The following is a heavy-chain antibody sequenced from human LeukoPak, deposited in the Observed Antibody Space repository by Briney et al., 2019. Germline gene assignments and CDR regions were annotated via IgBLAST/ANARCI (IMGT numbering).Heavy chain of an antibody. Sequence: PGGSLRPPFSAPGITFRDFAMGWVRPASRRGPEWGPINFWNCSDTYYADSVEGLFTIPRHNSKNTVYLQMNSLRGEDTAVLYCGKFNGWEVRDYYFDYWGQGTQVTVSS. CDR3: GKFNGWEVRDYYFDY. CDR1: GITFRDFA. CDR2: NFWNCSDT. D-gene: IGHD6-19*01. J-gene: IGHJ4*02. V-gene: IGHV3-23*01.